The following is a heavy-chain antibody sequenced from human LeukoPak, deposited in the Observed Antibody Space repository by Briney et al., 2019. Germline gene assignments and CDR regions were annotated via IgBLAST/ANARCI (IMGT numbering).Heavy chain of an antibody. CDR1: GFTFSTYG. CDR2: VWNDGTNK. CDR3: ARARAPATSYFYGKDV. V-gene: IGHV3-33*01. Sequence: GGSLRLSCAASGFTFSTYGMHWVRQAPGKGLEWVSVVWNDGTNKYYANSVKGRFTISRDNSKNTLYLQMNSLRAEDTAVYHCARARAPATSYFYGKDVWGQGTTVTVSS. J-gene: IGHJ6*02. D-gene: IGHD2-15*01.